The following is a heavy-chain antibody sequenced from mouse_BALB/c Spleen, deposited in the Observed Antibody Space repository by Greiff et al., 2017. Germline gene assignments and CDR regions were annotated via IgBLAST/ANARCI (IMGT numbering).Heavy chain of an antibody. D-gene: IGHD2-2*01. CDR3: AREYGYDVGAWFAY. CDR2: ISDGGSYT. J-gene: IGHJ3*01. Sequence: DVQLQESGGGLVKPGGSLKLSCAASGFTFSDYYMYWVRQTPEKRLEWVATISDGGSYTYYPDSVKGRFTISRDNAKNNLYLQMSSLKSEDTAMYYCAREYGYDVGAWFAYWGQGTLVTVSA. CDR1: GFTFSDYY. V-gene: IGHV5-4*02.